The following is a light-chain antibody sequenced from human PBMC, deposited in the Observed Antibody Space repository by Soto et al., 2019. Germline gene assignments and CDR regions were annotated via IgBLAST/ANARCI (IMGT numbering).Light chain of an antibody. CDR3: QQSYSTPIT. J-gene: IGKJ5*01. CDR1: QSISTY. Sequence: DIHMTQSPSSLSATLGDRATITSRASQSISTYLNWYQQKPGKAPKLLIYAASSLQSGVPSRFSGSGSGTDFTLTISSLQPEDFATYYCQQSYSTPITFGQGTRLEIK. V-gene: IGKV1-39*01. CDR2: AAS.